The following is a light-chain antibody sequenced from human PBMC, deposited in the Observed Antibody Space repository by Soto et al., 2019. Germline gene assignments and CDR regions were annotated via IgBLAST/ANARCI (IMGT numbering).Light chain of an antibody. CDR2: EDS. CDR3: CSYAGSSTSLL. CDR1: SSDVGSYNL. V-gene: IGLV2-23*01. J-gene: IGLJ7*01. Sequence: QSALTQPASVSGSPGQSITISCTGTSSDVGSYNLVSWHQQHPGKAPKLMIYEDSKRPSGVSNRFSGSKSGNTASLTISGLQAEDEADYYCCSYAGSSTSLLFGGGTQLTVL.